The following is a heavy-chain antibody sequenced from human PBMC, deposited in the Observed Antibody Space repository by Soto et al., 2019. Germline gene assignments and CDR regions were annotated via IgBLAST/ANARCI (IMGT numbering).Heavy chain of an antibody. CDR1: GFSLSTSGVG. CDR2: IYWDDDK. D-gene: IGHD4-17*01. Sequence: ETGPTLVNPTQTLTLTCTFSGFSLSTSGVGVGWIRQPPGKALEWLALIYWDDDKRYSPSLKSRLTITKYTSKNQVVLTMTNMYPVDTATYYCAHSLSASNYGGYAAITIFDYWGQGNLLTVSS. V-gene: IGHV2-5*02. CDR3: AHSLSASNYGGYAAITIFDY. J-gene: IGHJ4*01.